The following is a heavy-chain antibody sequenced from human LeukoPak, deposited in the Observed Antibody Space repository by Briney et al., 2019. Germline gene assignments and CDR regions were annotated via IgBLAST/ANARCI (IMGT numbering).Heavy chain of an antibody. CDR2: IKQDGSEK. V-gene: IGHV3-7*01. D-gene: IGHD5-12*01. CDR3: ARVRGYSGYGFYYYYGMDV. CDR1: GFTFSSYA. J-gene: IGHJ6*02. Sequence: PGGSLRLSCAASGFTFSSYAMSWVRQAPGKGLEWVANIKQDGSEKYYVDSVKGRFTISRDNAKNSLYLQMNSLRAEDTAVYYCARVRGYSGYGFYYYYGMDVWGQGTTDTVSS.